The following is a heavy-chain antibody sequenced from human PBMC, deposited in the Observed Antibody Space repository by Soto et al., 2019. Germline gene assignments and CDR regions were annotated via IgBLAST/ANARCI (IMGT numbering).Heavy chain of an antibody. D-gene: IGHD5-12*01. J-gene: IGHJ3*02. CDR3: ARDRRIVATISEAEAKDAFDI. V-gene: IGHV1-69*12. CDR1: GGTFSSYA. CDR2: IIPIFGTA. Sequence: QVQLVQSGAAVKKPGSSVKVSCKASGGTFSSYAISWVRQAPGQGLEWMGGIIPIFGTANYAQKFQGRVTITADESTSTAYMELSSLRSEDTAVYYCARDRRIVATISEAEAKDAFDIWGQGTMVTVSS.